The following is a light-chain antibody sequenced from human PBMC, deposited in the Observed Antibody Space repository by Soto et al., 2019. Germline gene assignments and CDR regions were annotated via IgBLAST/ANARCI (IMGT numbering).Light chain of an antibody. Sequence: ETVMTQSPATLSVSPGERVTLSCRASQTIGTSLAWYQQRPGQAPRLLIYTASIRAPGTPVRFSGFESGAEFTLTINSLQSEDFAIYYCPQYWAWPLTFGGGTKVEIK. V-gene: IGKV3D-15*01. CDR3: PQYWAWPLT. CDR2: TAS. J-gene: IGKJ4*01. CDR1: QTIGTS.